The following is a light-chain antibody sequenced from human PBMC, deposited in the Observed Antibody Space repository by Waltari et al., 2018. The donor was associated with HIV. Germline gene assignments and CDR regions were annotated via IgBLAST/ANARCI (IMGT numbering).Light chain of an antibody. CDR1: SGSIASKY. J-gene: IGLJ2*01. CDR2: AHN. CDR3: QSFDSNNQV. Sequence: NFMLTQPHSVSESPGRTITISCTRSSGSIASKYVHWYQQRPGRSPTPLIYAHNHRPSGVPGRFSGTIDGGSNTASITISRVKTEDEADYYWQSFDSNNQVFGGGTKLTVL. V-gene: IGLV6-57*01.